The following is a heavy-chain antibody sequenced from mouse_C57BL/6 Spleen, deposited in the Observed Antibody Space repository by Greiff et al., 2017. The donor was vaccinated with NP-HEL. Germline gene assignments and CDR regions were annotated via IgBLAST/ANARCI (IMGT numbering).Heavy chain of an antibody. V-gene: IGHV1-54*01. J-gene: IGHJ3*01. D-gene: IGHD1-1*01. CDR2: INPGSGGT. CDR3: ARDYGSRSFAY. CDR1: GYAFTNYL. Sequence: QVQLQQSGAELVRPGTSVKVSCKASGYAFTNYLIEWVKQRPGQGLEWIGVINPGSGGTNYNEKFKGKATLTADKSSSTAYMQLSSLTSEDSAVYFCARDYGSRSFAYWGQGTLVTVSA.